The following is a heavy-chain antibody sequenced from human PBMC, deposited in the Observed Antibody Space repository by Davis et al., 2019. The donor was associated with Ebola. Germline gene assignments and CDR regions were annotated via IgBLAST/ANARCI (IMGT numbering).Heavy chain of an antibody. Sequence: PSETLSLTCAVYGGSFSGYYWSWIRQPPGKGLEWIGEINHSGSTNYNPSLKSRVTISVDTSKNQFSLKLSSVTAADTAVYYCARGFYDFWSGYSDSTGSSRWFDPWGQGTLVTVSS. CDR2: INHSGST. V-gene: IGHV4-34*01. D-gene: IGHD3-3*01. CDR3: ARGFYDFWSGYSDSTGSSRWFDP. J-gene: IGHJ5*02. CDR1: GGSFSGYY.